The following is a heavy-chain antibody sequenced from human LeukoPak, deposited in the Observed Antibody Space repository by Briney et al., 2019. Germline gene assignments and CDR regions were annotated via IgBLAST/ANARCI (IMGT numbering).Heavy chain of an antibody. D-gene: IGHD3-22*01. CDR1: GFTFSNYA. CDR3: AKHYDSSGYYFDY. V-gene: IGHV3-23*01. J-gene: IGHJ4*02. Sequence: GGSLRLSCAASGFTFSNYAMTWVRQAPGKGLEWVSGIVGTGGSRYYADSVRGRFTISRDNSMNTLYLQMNSLRAEDTAVYYCAKHYDSSGYYFDYWGPGTLVTVSS. CDR2: IVGTGGSR.